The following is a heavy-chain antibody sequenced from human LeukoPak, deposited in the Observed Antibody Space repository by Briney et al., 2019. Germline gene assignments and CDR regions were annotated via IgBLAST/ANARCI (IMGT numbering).Heavy chain of an antibody. CDR3: ARQHDSYYYYYIDV. CDR2: LHHIDSA. CDR1: GYSIWNGYY. Sequence: SETLSLTCAVSGYSIWNGYYWGWIRQPPGRGLEWIGSLHHIDSAYYNTSLRSRVSMSVDTSKNQFSLTLSFVTAADTAVYYCARQHDSYYYYYIDVWGSGTTVTVSS. J-gene: IGHJ6*03. V-gene: IGHV4-38-2*01.